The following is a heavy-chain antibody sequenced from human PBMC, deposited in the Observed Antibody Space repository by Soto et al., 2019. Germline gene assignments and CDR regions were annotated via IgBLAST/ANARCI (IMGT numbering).Heavy chain of an antibody. CDR2: IYYSGST. CDR1: GGSISSYY. CDR3: ARSPNDFWSGYYGFDP. D-gene: IGHD3-3*01. V-gene: IGHV4-59*01. J-gene: IGHJ5*02. Sequence: QVQLQESGPGLVKPSETLSLTCTVSGGSISSYYWSWIRQPPGKGLEWIGYIYYSGSTNYNPSLKSRFTISVDTSKNQFSLKLSSVTAADTAVYYWARSPNDFWSGYYGFDPWGKGTLVTVSS.